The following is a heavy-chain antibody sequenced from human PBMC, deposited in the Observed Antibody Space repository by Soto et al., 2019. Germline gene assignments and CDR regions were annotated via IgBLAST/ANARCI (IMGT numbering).Heavy chain of an antibody. CDR3: ARGNYGGRAFDI. V-gene: IGHV3-74*01. D-gene: IGHD4-17*01. Sequence: EVQLVESGGGLVQPGGSLRLSCAASGFTFSDYWMHWVRQAPGKGLVWVSRINSDGSNTNYADSVKGRFTISRDNAKNTLYLQMNSLRAEDTAVYYCARGNYGGRAFDIWGQGTMVTVSS. CDR2: INSDGSNT. CDR1: GFTFSDYW. J-gene: IGHJ3*02.